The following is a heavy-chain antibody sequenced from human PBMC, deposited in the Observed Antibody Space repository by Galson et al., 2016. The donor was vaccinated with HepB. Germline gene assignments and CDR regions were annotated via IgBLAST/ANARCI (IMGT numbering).Heavy chain of an antibody. CDR3: VKGPSARQLSSLANWFDP. V-gene: IGHV3-64D*09. CDR2: ISSNGGST. D-gene: IGHD6-13*01. J-gene: IGHJ5*02. CDR1: GFPFSSYG. Sequence: SLRLSCAVSGFPFSSYGMSWVRQAPGKGLEYVSAISSNGGSTYYADSVKGRFTISRDNSKNTLYLQMSSLRADDTAVYYCVKGPSARQLSSLANWFDPWGQGILVTVSS.